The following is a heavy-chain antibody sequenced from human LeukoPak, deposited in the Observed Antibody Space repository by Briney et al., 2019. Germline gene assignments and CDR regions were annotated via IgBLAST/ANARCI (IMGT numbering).Heavy chain of an antibody. CDR3: ARERFGEFEYYFDY. V-gene: IGHV3-48*04. Sequence: GGSLRLSCAASGFTFSSYSMNWVRQAPGKGLEWVSYISSSGSTIYYADSVKGRFTISRDNAKNSLYLQMNSLRAEDTAVYYCARERFGEFEYYFDYWGQGTLVTVSS. D-gene: IGHD3-10*01. CDR1: GFTFSSYS. CDR2: ISSSGSTI. J-gene: IGHJ4*02.